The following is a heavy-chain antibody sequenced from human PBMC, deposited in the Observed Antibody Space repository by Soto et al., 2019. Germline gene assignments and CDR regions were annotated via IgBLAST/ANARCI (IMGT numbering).Heavy chain of an antibody. V-gene: IGHV1-69*13. CDR2: IIPIFGTA. Sequence: SVKVSCKASGGTFSSYAISWVRQAPGQGREWMGGIIPIFGTANYAQKFQGRVTITADESTSTAYMELSSLRSEDTAVYYCARAPYSNTIFDYWGQGTLVTSPQ. CDR3: ARAPYSNTIFDY. J-gene: IGHJ4*02. D-gene: IGHD6-13*01. CDR1: GGTFSSYA.